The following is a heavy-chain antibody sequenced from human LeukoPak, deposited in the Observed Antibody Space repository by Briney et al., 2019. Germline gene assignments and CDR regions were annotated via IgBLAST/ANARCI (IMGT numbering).Heavy chain of an antibody. J-gene: IGHJ5*02. Sequence: ASVKVSCMVSGYTLTELSMHWVRQAPGKGLEWMGGFDPEDGETIYAQKFQGRVTMTEDTSTDTAYMELSSLRSEDTAVYYCATDWKNMVRGQGGWFDPWGQGTLVTVSS. CDR2: FDPEDGET. V-gene: IGHV1-24*01. CDR1: GYTLTELS. CDR3: ATDWKNMVRGQGGWFDP. D-gene: IGHD3-10*01.